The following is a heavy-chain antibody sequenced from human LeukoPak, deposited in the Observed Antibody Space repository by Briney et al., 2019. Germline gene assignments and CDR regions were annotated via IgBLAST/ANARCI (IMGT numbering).Heavy chain of an antibody. J-gene: IGHJ4*02. D-gene: IGHD3-3*01. CDR2: IKQDGSEK. CDR1: GFTFSSYW. V-gene: IGHV3-7*01. Sequence: GGSLRLSCAASGFTFSSYWMSWVRQAPGKGLEGVANIKQDGSEKYYVDSVKGRFTISRDNAKNSLYLQMNSLRAEDTAVYYCAREKGFGVPIPSHWGQGTLVTVSS. CDR3: AREKGFGVPIPSH.